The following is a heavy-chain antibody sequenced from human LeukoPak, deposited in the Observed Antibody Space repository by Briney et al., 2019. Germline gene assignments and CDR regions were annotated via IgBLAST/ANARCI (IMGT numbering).Heavy chain of an antibody. CDR3: ARISVGGSNWFDP. J-gene: IGHJ5*02. CDR1: GGSISSSS. D-gene: IGHD2-15*01. V-gene: IGHV3-21*01. CDR2: ISSSSSYI. Sequence: ETLSLTCTVSGGSISSSSYYWGWIRQAPGKGLEWVSSISSSSSYIYYADSVKGRFTISRDNAKNSLYLQMNSLRAEDTAVYYCARISVGGSNWFDPWGQGTLVTVSS.